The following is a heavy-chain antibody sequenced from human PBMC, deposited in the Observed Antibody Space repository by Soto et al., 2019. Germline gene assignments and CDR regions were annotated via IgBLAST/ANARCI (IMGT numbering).Heavy chain of an antibody. CDR2: ISSSSSYI. Sequence: PGGSLRLSCAASGFTFSSYSMNWARQAPGKGLEWVSSISSSSSYIYYADSVKGRFTISRDNAKNSLYLQMNSLRAEDTAVYYCARDHRYSYGRDYWGQGTLVTVSS. J-gene: IGHJ4*02. CDR1: GFTFSSYS. V-gene: IGHV3-21*01. D-gene: IGHD5-18*01. CDR3: ARDHRYSYGRDY.